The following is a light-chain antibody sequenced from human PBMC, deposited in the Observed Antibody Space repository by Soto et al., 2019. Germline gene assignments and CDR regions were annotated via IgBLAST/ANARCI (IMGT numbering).Light chain of an antibody. CDR3: QQYTRYWT. CDR1: QNSGGW. CDR2: KAS. Sequence: DVQMTQSPFTLSAAVGDRVTITGRASQNSGGWLAWYQQKPGKAPKLRIYKASSLESGFPSRFSGSGSGTEFTLSINSLQHDDFANYYCQQYTRYWTFGQGTKV. V-gene: IGKV1-5*03. J-gene: IGKJ1*01.